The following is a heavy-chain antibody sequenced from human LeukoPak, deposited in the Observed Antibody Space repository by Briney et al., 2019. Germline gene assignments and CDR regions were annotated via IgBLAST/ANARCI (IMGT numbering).Heavy chain of an antibody. CDR3: AKDGEYSYGYSPYYYYGIDV. CDR2: ISYDGSNK. V-gene: IGHV3-30*18. Sequence: GGSLRLSCAASGFTFSSYGMHWVRQAPGKGLEWVAVISYDGSNKYYADSVKGRFTISRDNSKNTLYLQMNSLRAEDTAVYYCAKDGEYSYGYSPYYYYGIDVWGQGTTVTVSS. CDR1: GFTFSSYG. J-gene: IGHJ6*02. D-gene: IGHD5-18*01.